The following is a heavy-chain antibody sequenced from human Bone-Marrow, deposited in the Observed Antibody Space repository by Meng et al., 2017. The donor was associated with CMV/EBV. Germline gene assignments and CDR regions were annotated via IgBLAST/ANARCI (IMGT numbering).Heavy chain of an antibody. CDR2: INSDGSST. D-gene: IGHD1-1*01. V-gene: IGHV3-74*01. CDR1: GFTFSSYW. Sequence: GGSLRLSCAASGFTFSSYWMHWVRQAPGKGLVWVSRINSDGSSTSYAGSVKGPFTISRDKAKNTLYLQMNSLRAEDTAVYYCARDFFDWNDAGATDVWGQGTTVTVSS. J-gene: IGHJ6*02. CDR3: ARDFFDWNDAGATDV.